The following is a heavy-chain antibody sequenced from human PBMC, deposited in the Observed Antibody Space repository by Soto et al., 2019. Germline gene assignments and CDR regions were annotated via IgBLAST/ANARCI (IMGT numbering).Heavy chain of an antibody. Sequence: SETLSLTCTVSGGSISSYYWSWIRQPPGKGLEWIGYVYYSGSTNYNPSLKSRVTISVDTSKDQFSLKLSSVTAADTAVYYCARAQRGVAARLSWFDPWGQGTLVTVSS. CDR2: VYYSGST. J-gene: IGHJ5*02. CDR3: ARAQRGVAARLSWFDP. V-gene: IGHV4-59*01. D-gene: IGHD6-6*01. CDR1: GGSISSYY.